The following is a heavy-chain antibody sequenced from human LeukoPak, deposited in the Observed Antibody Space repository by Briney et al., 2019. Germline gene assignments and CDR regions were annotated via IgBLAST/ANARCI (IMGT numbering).Heavy chain of an antibody. CDR1: GGSFSGYY. Sequence: PSETLSLTCAVYGGSFSGYYWSWIRQPPGKGLEWIGEINHSGSTYYNPSLKSRVTISVDTSKNQFSLKLSSVTAADTAVYYCASEVLLWFGELTDYWGQGTLVTVSS. CDR2: INHSGST. V-gene: IGHV4-34*01. J-gene: IGHJ4*02. CDR3: ASEVLLWFGELTDY. D-gene: IGHD3-10*01.